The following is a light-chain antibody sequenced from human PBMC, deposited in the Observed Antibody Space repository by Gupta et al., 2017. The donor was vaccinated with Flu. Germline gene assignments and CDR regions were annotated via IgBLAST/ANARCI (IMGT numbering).Light chain of an antibody. J-gene: IGLJ2*01. CDR1: SSDVGGYNY. Sequence: TSSDVGGYNYVSWYQQHPGKAPKLMIYGVSKRPSGVPDRFSGSKSGNTASLTVSGLQAEDEADYYCSSYAGSNSVVFGGGTRLTVL. CDR2: GVS. V-gene: IGLV2-8*01. CDR3: SSYAGSNSVV.